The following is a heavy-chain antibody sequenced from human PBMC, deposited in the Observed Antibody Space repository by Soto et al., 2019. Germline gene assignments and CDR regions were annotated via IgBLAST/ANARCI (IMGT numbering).Heavy chain of an antibody. V-gene: IGHV4-31*03. CDR2: IYYSGST. J-gene: IGHJ5*02. Sequence: QVQLQESGPGLVKPSQTVSLTCTVSGGSISSGGYYWSWIRQHPGKGLEWIGYIYYSGSTYYNPSLKSRVTISVDTSKNQFSLKLSSVTAADTAVYYCARGGGYDFWSDKPYNWFDPWGQGTLVTVSS. D-gene: IGHD3-3*01. CDR1: GGSISSGGYY. CDR3: ARGGGYDFWSDKPYNWFDP.